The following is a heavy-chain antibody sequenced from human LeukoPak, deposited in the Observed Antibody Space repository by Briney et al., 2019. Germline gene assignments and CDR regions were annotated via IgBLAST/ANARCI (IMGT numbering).Heavy chain of an antibody. D-gene: IGHD3-10*01. CDR2: INPSGGSA. V-gene: IGHV1-46*01. J-gene: IGHJ4*02. Sequence: ASVKPSCKASGHICTNNYIQLVRHAPGQGLKWMGIINPSGGSAHYAQQFQGRVTMTSDTSTTTIYMELNSLRSEDTAVYYCARGLGSGGFSDYWGQGTLVTVSS. CDR3: ARGLGSGGFSDY. CDR1: GHICTNNY.